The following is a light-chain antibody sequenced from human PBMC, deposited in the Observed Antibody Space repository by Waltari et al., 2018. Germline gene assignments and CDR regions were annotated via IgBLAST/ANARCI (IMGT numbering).Light chain of an antibody. V-gene: IGKV3-20*01. CDR2: GAS. Sequence: EIVLTQSPGTLSLSPGQRATLSCRASQTVRTTYLAWYQQKPGQAPTLVIYGASSRAAGIPDRFSGSGSGTDLSLTISSLEPEDFAVYYCQQYDISPLTFGGGTKVEIK. CDR1: QTVRTTY. J-gene: IGKJ4*01. CDR3: QQYDISPLT.